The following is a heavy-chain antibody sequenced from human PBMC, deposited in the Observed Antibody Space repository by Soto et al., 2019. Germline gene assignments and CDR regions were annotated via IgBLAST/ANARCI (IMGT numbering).Heavy chain of an antibody. Sequence: PGGSMILSCAAAGFTVSSNYMSWVRQATGKGLEWVSVIYSGGSTYYADSAKGRFTISRDNSKNTLYLQMNSLRAEDTAVYYCARGSGILITFGGVIPYAPPFDYWGQGTLVTVSS. CDR2: IYSGGST. V-gene: IGHV3-66*01. J-gene: IGHJ4*02. CDR3: ARGSGILITFGGVIPYAPPFDY. CDR1: GFTVSSNY. D-gene: IGHD3-16*02.